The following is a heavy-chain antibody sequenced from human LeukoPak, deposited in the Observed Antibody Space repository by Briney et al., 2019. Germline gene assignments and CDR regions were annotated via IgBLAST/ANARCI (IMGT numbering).Heavy chain of an antibody. V-gene: IGHV3-53*01. J-gene: IGHJ6*03. CDR3: ARVLGETMIVALTPYYYYMDV. D-gene: IGHD3-22*01. Sequence: PGGSLRLSCAASGFTVSSNYMSWVRQAPGKGLEWVSVFYSGGSTYYADSVKGRFTISRDNSKNTLYLQMNSLRAEDTAVYYCARVLGETMIVALTPYYYYMDVWGKGTTVTVSS. CDR1: GFTVSSNY. CDR2: FYSGGST.